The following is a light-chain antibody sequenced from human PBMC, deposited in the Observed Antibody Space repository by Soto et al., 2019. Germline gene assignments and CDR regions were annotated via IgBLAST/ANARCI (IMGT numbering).Light chain of an antibody. CDR3: QHYNAFPWP. J-gene: IGKJ1*01. V-gene: IGKV1-5*01. CDR2: GAS. Sequence: DIQMTQSPSSLSAVVGDRVTITCRTSQSIRSYLNWYQDKPGKAPKLLIYGASSLESGVPSRFSGSGSGTEFTLTIGGLQPDDFATYYCQHYNAFPWPFGQGTKVDI. CDR1: QSIRSY.